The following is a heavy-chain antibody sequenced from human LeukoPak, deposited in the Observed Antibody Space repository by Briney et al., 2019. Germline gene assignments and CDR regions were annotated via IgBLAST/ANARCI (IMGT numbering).Heavy chain of an antibody. D-gene: IGHD2-2*01. Sequence: PGGSLRLSCAASGFTFSIYVMNWVSQAPGKWMEWVSAISGSGVSTSYADAVKGRFTISRDNTKNTLYLHMNSLRAEDTAIYFCAKDPANQLLYPAHFSHWGQGTLVTVSS. V-gene: IGHV3-23*01. CDR3: AKDPANQLLYPAHFSH. CDR2: ISGSGVST. J-gene: IGHJ1*01. CDR1: GFTFSIYV.